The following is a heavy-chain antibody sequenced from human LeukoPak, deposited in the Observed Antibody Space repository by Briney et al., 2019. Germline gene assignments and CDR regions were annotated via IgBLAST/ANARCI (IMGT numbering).Heavy chain of an antibody. Sequence: SETLSLTCTVSGGSISSSSYYWGWIRQPPGKGLEWIGSIYYSGSTYYNPSLKSRVTISVDTSKNQFSLKLSSVTAADTAVYYCARASLLEWLNWFDPWGQGTPVTVSS. V-gene: IGHV4-39*07. D-gene: IGHD3-3*01. CDR3: ARASLLEWLNWFDP. CDR2: IYYSGST. CDR1: GGSISSSSYY. J-gene: IGHJ5*02.